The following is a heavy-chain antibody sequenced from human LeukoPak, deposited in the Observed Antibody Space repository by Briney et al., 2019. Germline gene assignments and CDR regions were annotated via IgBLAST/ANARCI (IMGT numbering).Heavy chain of an antibody. J-gene: IGHJ5*02. D-gene: IGHD6-19*01. CDR2: INANSGTT. Sequence: GGSLRLSCAASGFNFSFYAMSWLRQAPGKGLEWVSTINANSGTTSYAASVRGRFTISRDNSKNTLYLQMNSLRADDTAAYYFAEPKSGGLPVTADRFHLWGQGTRVGVSS. V-gene: IGHV3-23*01. CDR3: AEPKSGGLPVTADRFHL. CDR1: GFNFSFYA.